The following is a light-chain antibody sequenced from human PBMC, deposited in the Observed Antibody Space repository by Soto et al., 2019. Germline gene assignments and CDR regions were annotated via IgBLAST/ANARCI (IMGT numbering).Light chain of an antibody. CDR2: TTS. V-gene: IGKV1-12*01. CDR3: QQANSYPLT. CDR1: QDINSW. J-gene: IGKJ4*01. Sequence: DIQMTQSPSSVSASVGDRVTITCRASQDINSWLAWYQQKPGKAPKLLIYTTSNLQSGVPSRSSGSGSGTDFTLTISSLQPEDFATYFCQQANSYPLTFGGGTKVDIK.